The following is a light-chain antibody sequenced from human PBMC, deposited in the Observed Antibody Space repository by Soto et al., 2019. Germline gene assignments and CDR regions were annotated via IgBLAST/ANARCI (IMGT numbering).Light chain of an antibody. Sequence: QSVLTQPPSASGTPGQRVTISCSGSSSNIGSNYVYWYRQLPGTAPKLLIYRNNQRPSGVPDRFSGSKSGTSASLAISGLRSEDEADYYCAAWDDSLSVVFGGGTKVTVL. CDR1: SSNIGSNY. CDR3: AAWDDSLSVV. J-gene: IGLJ2*01. V-gene: IGLV1-47*01. CDR2: RNN.